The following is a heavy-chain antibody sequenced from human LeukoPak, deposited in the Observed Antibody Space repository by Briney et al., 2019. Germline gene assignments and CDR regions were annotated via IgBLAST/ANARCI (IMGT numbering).Heavy chain of an antibody. CDR1: GYTFTSYD. Sequence: ASVMVSCKASGYTFTSYDINWVRQATGQGLEWMGWMNPNSGNTGYAQKFQGRVTMTRNTSISTAYMELSSLRSEDTAVYYCARGKARDGYNYPGIFDYWGQGTLVTVSS. J-gene: IGHJ4*02. CDR3: ARGKARDGYNYPGIFDY. V-gene: IGHV1-8*01. CDR2: MNPNSGNT. D-gene: IGHD5-24*01.